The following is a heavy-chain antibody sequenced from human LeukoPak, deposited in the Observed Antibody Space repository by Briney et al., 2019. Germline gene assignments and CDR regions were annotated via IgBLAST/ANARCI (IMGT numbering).Heavy chain of an antibody. CDR1: RFTFSSYS. Sequence: GGSLRLSCAASRFTFSSYSMNWVRQAPGKGLEWVSSISSGSSYIYYADSVKGRFTISRDNAKNSLYLQMNSLRAEDTAVYYCARDSGIAAAEYYYYYYMDVWGKGTTVTVSS. J-gene: IGHJ6*03. CDR2: ISSGSSYI. CDR3: ARDSGIAAAEYYYYYYMDV. D-gene: IGHD6-13*01. V-gene: IGHV3-21*01.